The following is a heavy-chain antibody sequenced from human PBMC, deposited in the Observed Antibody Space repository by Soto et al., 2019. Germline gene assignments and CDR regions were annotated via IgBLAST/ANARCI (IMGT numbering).Heavy chain of an antibody. Sequence: GESLKISCKGSGYSSTSYWIGWVRQMPGKGLEWMGIIYPGDSDTRYSPSFQGQVTISADKSISTAYLQWSSLKASDTAMYYCARRLGGSGWYSSSAQQRRPDNWFDPWGQGTLVTVSS. J-gene: IGHJ5*02. D-gene: IGHD6-19*01. V-gene: IGHV5-51*01. CDR1: GYSSTSYW. CDR3: ARRLGGSGWYSSSAQQRRPDNWFDP. CDR2: IYPGDSDT.